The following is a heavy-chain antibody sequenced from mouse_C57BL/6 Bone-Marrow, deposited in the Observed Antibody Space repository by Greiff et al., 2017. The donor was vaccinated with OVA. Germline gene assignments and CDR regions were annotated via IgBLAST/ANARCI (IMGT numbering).Heavy chain of an antibody. CDR2: IDPSDSYT. Sequence: QVQLQQPGAELVMPGASVKLSCKASGYTFTSYWMHWVKQRPGHGLEWIGEIDPSDSYTNYNQKFKGKSTLTVDKSSSTAYMQLSSLTSEDSAVYYCARGDFYYSSNYAMDYWGQGTSVTVSS. J-gene: IGHJ4*01. CDR1: GYTFTSYW. V-gene: IGHV1-69*01. D-gene: IGHD2-5*01. CDR3: ARGDFYYSSNYAMDY.